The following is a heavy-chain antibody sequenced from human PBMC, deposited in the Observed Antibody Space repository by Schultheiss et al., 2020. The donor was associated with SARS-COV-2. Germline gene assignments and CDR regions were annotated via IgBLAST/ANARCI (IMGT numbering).Heavy chain of an antibody. CDR3: ARGPNYYDSSGNYWYFDL. D-gene: IGHD3-22*01. V-gene: IGHV4-34*01. CDR2: VNHSGST. CDR1: GGSFSGYY. Sequence: GSLRLSCAVYGGSFSGYYWSWIRQPPGKGLEWIGEIEWIGEVNHSGSTNYNPSLKSRVTISVDTSKNQFSLKLSSVTAADTAVYYCARGPNYYDSSGNYWYFDLWGRGTLVTVSS. J-gene: IGHJ2*01.